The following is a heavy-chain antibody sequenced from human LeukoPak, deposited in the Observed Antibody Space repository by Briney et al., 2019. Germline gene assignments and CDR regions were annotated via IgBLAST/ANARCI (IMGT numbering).Heavy chain of an antibody. V-gene: IGHV4-34*01. CDR2: INHSGST. Sequence: ETSETLSLTCAVYGGSFSGYYWSWIRQPPGKGLEWIGEINHSGSTNYNPSLKSRVTISVDTSKNQFSLKLSSATAADTAVYYCARVPYSSSWYWRLTGSFGEFDYWGQGTLVTVSS. CDR3: ARVPYSSSWYWRLTGSFGEFDY. J-gene: IGHJ4*02. D-gene: IGHD6-13*01. CDR1: GGSFSGYY.